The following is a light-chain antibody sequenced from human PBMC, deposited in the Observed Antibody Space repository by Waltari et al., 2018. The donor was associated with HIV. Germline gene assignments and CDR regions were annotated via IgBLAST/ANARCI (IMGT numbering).Light chain of an antibody. V-gene: IGLV2-23*02. Sequence: QSALTQPASVSGSPGQSITISCTGTSSDVGGYNLVSWYQQHPGKAPKLMIYEVSKRPSGCSNRFSGSKSGNTDSLTISGLQAEDEADYYCCAYAGSTTYVIFGGGTKLTVL. CDR3: CAYAGSTTYVI. CDR2: EVS. CDR1: SSDVGGYNL. J-gene: IGLJ2*01.